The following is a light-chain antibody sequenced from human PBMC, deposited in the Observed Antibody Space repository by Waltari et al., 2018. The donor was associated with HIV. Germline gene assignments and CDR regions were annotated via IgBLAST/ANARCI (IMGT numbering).Light chain of an antibody. Sequence: SAVTQPASVSGLPGQSITISCSGDDSDFGLYHFVSWYQRFPGEPPKLILYDVDSRASGISPRFSGSKSANTASLTISALRAEDEAHYYCASFLGDNTIVFGGGTKVTVL. CDR2: DVD. CDR3: ASFLGDNTIV. J-gene: IGLJ2*01. V-gene: IGLV2-14*03. CDR1: DSDFGLYHF.